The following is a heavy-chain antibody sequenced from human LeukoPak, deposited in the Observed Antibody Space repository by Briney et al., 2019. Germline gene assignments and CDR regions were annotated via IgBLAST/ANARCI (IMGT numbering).Heavy chain of an antibody. D-gene: IGHD3-22*01. CDR2: INPSGGST. J-gene: IGHJ4*02. V-gene: IGHV1-46*01. CDR3: ARGPYYDSSGYFDY. CDR1: GGTFSSYA. Sequence: GASVKVSCKASGGTFSSYAISWVRQAPGQGLEWMGIINPSGGSTSYAQKFQGRVTMTRDMSTSTVYMELSSLRSEDTAVYYCARGPYYDSSGYFDYWGQGTLVTVSS.